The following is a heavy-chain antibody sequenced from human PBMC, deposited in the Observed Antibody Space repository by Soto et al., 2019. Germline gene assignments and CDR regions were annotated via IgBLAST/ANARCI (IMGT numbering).Heavy chain of an antibody. J-gene: IGHJ5*02. V-gene: IGHV4-34*01. CDR1: GGSFSGYY. CDR3: ARGGWNIVVVPAAPPNWFDP. Sequence: LTCAVYGGSFSGYYWSWIRQPPGKGLEWIGEINHSGSTNYNPSLKSRVTISVDTSKNQFSLKLSSVTAADTAVYYCARGGWNIVVVPAAPPNWFDPWGQGTLVTVSS. D-gene: IGHD2-2*01. CDR2: INHSGST.